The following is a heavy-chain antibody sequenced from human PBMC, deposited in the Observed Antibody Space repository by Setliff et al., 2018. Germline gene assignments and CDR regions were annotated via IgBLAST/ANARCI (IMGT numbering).Heavy chain of an antibody. D-gene: IGHD5-12*01. CDR2: VNPKNGGI. CDR1: GYSFIDYY. CDR3: VRGPGPSVVVAMPFDR. V-gene: IGHV1-2*06. Sequence: ASVKVSCKASGYSFIDYYIHWVRQAPGQGPEWMGRVNPKNGGILYSQKFEGRVSMTGDRTISTVYMDLRSLTFDDTAVYYCVRGPGPSVVVAMPFDRWGQGTLVTVSS. J-gene: IGHJ4*02.